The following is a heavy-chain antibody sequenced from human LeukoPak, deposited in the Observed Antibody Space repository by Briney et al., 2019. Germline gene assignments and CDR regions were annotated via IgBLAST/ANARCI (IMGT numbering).Heavy chain of an antibody. CDR1: GFTFSSYG. Sequence: GSLRLSCAASGFTFSSYGMHWVRQAPGKGLEWVAVISYDGSNKYYADSVKGRFTISRDNSKNTLYLQMNSLRAEDTAVYYCAKASDPGYIDYWGQGTLVTVSS. CDR2: ISYDGSNK. V-gene: IGHV3-30*18. CDR3: AKASDPGYIDY. J-gene: IGHJ4*02. D-gene: IGHD6-13*01.